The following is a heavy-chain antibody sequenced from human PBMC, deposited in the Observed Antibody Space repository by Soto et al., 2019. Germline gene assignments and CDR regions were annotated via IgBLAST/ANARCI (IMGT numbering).Heavy chain of an antibody. D-gene: IGHD2-15*01. J-gene: IGHJ4*02. Sequence: QLQLQESGPGLVKPSETLSLTCTVSGISVSTSDYYWGWVRQPPGKGLDWIGNIYYSGSTFYSPSLRSRVTLSVDTSKNQFSLRLNSVTAADTAVYFCAGFVVPASRNSDFDYWGQGTLVTVSS. CDR3: AGFVVPASRNSDFDY. V-gene: IGHV4-39*01. CDR2: IYYSGST. CDR1: GISVSTSDYY.